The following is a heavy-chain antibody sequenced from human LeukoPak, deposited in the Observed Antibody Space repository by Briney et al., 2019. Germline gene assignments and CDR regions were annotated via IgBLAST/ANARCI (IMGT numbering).Heavy chain of an antibody. Sequence: GGSLRLSCAAPGFTFSSYAMSWVRQAPGKGLEWVSAISGSGGSTHYADSVKGRFTISRDNSKNTLYLQMNSLRAEDTAVYYCAKDPWYSSSSAYDYWGQGTLVTVSS. CDR1: GFTFSSYA. CDR2: ISGSGGST. V-gene: IGHV3-23*01. CDR3: AKDPWYSSSSAYDY. D-gene: IGHD6-6*01. J-gene: IGHJ4*02.